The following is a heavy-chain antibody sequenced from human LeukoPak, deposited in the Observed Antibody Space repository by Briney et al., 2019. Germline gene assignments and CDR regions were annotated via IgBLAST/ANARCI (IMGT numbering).Heavy chain of an antibody. CDR3: ATEKESGYGAFDI. J-gene: IGHJ3*02. Sequence: PGGSLRLSCAGSGLTLSSFAMHWVRQAPGKGLEWVADISSNGGDKYYAVSVRGRFTISRDISENTLYLQMNSLRAEDTAVYYCATEKESGYGAFDIWGQGTMVTVSS. V-gene: IGHV3-30*04. D-gene: IGHD5-12*01. CDR2: ISSNGGDK. CDR1: GLTLSSFA.